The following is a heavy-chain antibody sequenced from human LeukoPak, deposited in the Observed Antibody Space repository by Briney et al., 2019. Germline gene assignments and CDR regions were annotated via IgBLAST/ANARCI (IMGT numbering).Heavy chain of an antibody. CDR2: IYHSGST. J-gene: IGHJ3*02. Sequence: PSETLSLTCTVSGGSLSSGGYYWSWIRQPPGKGLEWIGYIYHSGSTYYNPSLKSRVTMSLDTSKNQFSLKLSSVTAADTAVYYCARVCRGDCHDVFDIWGQGTMVTVSS. D-gene: IGHD2-21*02. V-gene: IGHV4-30-2*01. CDR1: GGSLSSGGYY. CDR3: ARVCRGDCHDVFDI.